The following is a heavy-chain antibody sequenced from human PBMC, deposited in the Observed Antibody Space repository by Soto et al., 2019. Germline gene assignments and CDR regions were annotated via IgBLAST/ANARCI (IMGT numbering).Heavy chain of an antibody. CDR2: IYYSGST. D-gene: IGHD3-10*02. J-gene: IGHJ2*01. V-gene: IGHV4-30-4*01. CDR3: QAEDGIRDVRSVSAFLLNRSSDL. Sequence: PPGKGLEWIGYIYYSGSTYYNPSLKSRVTISVDTSKNQFSLKRSSVTAADRAVFFFQAEDGIRDVRSVSAFLLNRSSDL.